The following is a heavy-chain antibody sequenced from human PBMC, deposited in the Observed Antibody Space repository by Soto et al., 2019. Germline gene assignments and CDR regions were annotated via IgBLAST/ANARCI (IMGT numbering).Heavy chain of an antibody. CDR1: GYSFLNYW. V-gene: IGHV5-51*01. Sequence: PGEPLKISCKTSGYSFLNYWSGWVRQMPGKGLEWMGIIYPGDSDARYSPSFQGQVTISADKSISTVYLQWSSLKASDTAMYYCARHIVDTSMTASFNYWGQGTQVTVSS. CDR3: ARHIVDTSMTASFNY. D-gene: IGHD5-18*01. J-gene: IGHJ4*02. CDR2: IYPGDSDA.